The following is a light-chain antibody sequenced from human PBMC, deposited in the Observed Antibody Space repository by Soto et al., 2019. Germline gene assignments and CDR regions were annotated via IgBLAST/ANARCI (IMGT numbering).Light chain of an antibody. CDR1: SSDVGGYNY. CDR3: SSYTSTNILYV. CDR2: EVS. J-gene: IGLJ1*01. V-gene: IGLV2-14*01. Sequence: QSALTQPASVSGSPGQSITISCTGTSSDVGGYNYVSWYQQHQGRAPQLIIYEVSNRPSGASNRFSGSKSGSTAFLSISGLQAEDEADYYCSSYTSTNILYVFGTGTKVTVL.